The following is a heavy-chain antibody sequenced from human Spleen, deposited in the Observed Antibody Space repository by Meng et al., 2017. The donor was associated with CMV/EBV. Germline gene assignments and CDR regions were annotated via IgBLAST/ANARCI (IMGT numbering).Heavy chain of an antibody. V-gene: IGHV4-31*03. D-gene: IGHD3-3*01. CDR2: IYYSGST. CDR1: GGSISSGGYY. CDR3: ARTYYDFWSGYYREGAGAFDI. J-gene: IGHJ3*02. Sequence: SETLSLTCTVSGGSISSGGYYWSWIRQHPGKGLEWIGYIYYSGSTYYNPSLKSRVTISVDTSKNQFSLKLSSVTAADTAVYYCARTYYDFWSGYYREGAGAFDIWGQGTMVTVSS.